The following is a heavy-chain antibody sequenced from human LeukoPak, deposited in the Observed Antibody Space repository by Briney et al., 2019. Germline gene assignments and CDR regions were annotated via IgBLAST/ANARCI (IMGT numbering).Heavy chain of an antibody. D-gene: IGHD3-22*01. J-gene: IGHJ4*02. CDR3: AIMHPYYDGNGYWVQ. CDR1: GFTFSSYA. V-gene: IGHV3-23*01. Sequence: PGGSLRLSCAPSGFTFSSYAMSWVPQAPGKGLEWVSGINTSGGSTAYADSVKGRFTISRDNPRNTLYMQMNSLRAEDTALYYCAIMHPYYDGNGYWVQWGQGTLVTVSS. CDR2: INTSGGST.